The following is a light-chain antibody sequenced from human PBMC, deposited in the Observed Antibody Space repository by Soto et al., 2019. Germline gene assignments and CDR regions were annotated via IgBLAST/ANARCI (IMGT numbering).Light chain of an antibody. V-gene: IGLV1-40*01. CDR3: QSYDSSLSSYV. CDR1: TSNIGAGYH. J-gene: IGLJ1*01. CDR2: DNT. Sequence: QSVLTQPPSVSGAPGQRVSISGTGSTSNIGAGYHVHWYQQFPGTAPKLLMYDNTNRPSGVPDRFSGSKSGTSASLAITGLQAEDEADYYCQSYDSSLSSYVFGTGTKLTVL.